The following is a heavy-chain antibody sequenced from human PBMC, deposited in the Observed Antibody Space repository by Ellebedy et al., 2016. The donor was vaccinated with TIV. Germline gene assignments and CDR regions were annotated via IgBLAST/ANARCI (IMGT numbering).Heavy chain of an antibody. J-gene: IGHJ6*03. V-gene: IGHV3-7*03. CDR2: IKEDGSEK. D-gene: IGHD1-26*01. CDR3: ARGASGTYYYYYMNV. Sequence: PGGSLRLSCAASGFTFSSYWMSWVRQAPGKGLEWVANIKEDGSEKNYVDSVKGRFTISRDNAKRSLYLQMNSLRVEDTALYHCARGASGTYYYYYMNVWGKGTTVTVSS. CDR1: GFTFSSYW.